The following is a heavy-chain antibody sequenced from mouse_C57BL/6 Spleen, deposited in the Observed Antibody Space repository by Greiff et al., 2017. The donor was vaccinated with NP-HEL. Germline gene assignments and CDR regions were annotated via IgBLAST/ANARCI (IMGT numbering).Heavy chain of an antibody. D-gene: IGHD2-10*02. CDR2: IDPEDGDT. CDR1: GFNIKDYY. J-gene: IGHJ2*01. V-gene: IGHV14-1*01. CDR3: TTGYGNYVYYFDY. Sequence: VQLQQSGAELVRPGASVKLSCTASGFNIKDYYMHWVKQRPEQGLEWIGRIDPEDGDTEYAPKFPGKATMTADTSSNTAYLQLSSLTSEDTAVYYCTTGYGNYVYYFDYWGQGTTLTVSS.